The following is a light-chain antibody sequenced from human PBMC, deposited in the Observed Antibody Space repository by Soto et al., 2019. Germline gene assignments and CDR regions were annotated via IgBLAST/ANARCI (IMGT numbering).Light chain of an antibody. J-gene: IGLJ1*01. CDR2: GNT. Sequence: QSVLTQPPSVSGSPGQRVTISCTGSSSNIGAGYDVHWYQQVPGTAPKLLIFGNTKRPSGVPDRFSGSKSGTSASLAITGLQAEDEADYYCQSFENSLSLLYVFGTGTKVTVL. CDR3: QSFENSLSLLYV. V-gene: IGLV1-40*01. CDR1: SSNIGAGYD.